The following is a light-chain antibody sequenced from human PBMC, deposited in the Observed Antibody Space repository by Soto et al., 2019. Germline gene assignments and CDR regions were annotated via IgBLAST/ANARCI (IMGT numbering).Light chain of an antibody. J-gene: IGKJ1*01. V-gene: IGKV3-20*01. CDR3: QQYGSSPWT. Sequence: ETVLTQSPGTLSLSPGERATLSCRASQTIRSNYLAWYRQTPGQAPRLLIYGASNRATGIADRFSGSGSGSDLTLIISRLEPEDFALYYCQQYGSSPWTFGQGTKVEIQ. CDR2: GAS. CDR1: QTIRSNY.